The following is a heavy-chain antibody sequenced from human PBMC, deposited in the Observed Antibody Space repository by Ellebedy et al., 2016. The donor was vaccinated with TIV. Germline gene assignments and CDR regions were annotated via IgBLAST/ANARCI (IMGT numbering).Heavy chain of an antibody. Sequence: GESLKISXAATGFSVGSNYMNWVRQAPGKGLEWISVIYSGGNTYYADSVKGRFTISRDNSKNTLYLQLNSLRAEDTAVYYCTGTYLDAEYFQHWGQGTLVSVSS. CDR2: IYSGGNT. CDR3: TGTYLDAEYFQH. J-gene: IGHJ1*01. D-gene: IGHD1-26*01. CDR1: GFSVGSNY. V-gene: IGHV3-53*01.